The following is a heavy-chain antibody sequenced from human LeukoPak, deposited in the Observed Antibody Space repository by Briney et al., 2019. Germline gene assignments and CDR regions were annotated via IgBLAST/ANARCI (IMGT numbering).Heavy chain of an antibody. V-gene: IGHV3-48*01. J-gene: IGHJ4*02. CDR3: VRDQGGAVSY. CDR2: ISSLSGTI. Sequence: PGGSLRLSCAASGFTFSSYGMNWVRQAPGKGLEWVSHISSLSGTIYYADSVKGRFIISRDNAQNSLFLQMNSLRAEDTAVYYCVRDQGGAVSYWGQGTLVTVSS. D-gene: IGHD3-16*01. CDR1: GFTFSSYG.